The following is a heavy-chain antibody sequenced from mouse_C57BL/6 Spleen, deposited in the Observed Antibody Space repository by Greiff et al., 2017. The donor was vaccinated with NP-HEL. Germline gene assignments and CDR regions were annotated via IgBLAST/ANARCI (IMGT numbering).Heavy chain of an antibody. J-gene: IGHJ2*01. CDR3: ARWNLYDYDAFDY. V-gene: IGHV1-64*01. Sequence: QVQLKQPGAELVKPGASVKLSCKASGYTFTSYWMHWVKQRPGQGLEWIGMIHPNSGSTNYNEKFKSKATLTVDKSSSTAYMQLSSLTSEDSAVYYCARWNLYDYDAFDYWGQGTTLTVSS. D-gene: IGHD2-4*01. CDR1: GYTFTSYW. CDR2: IHPNSGST.